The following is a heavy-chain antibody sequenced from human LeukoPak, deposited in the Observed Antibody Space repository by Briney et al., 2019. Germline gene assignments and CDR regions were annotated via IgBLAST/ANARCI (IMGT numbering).Heavy chain of an antibody. D-gene: IGHD2-15*01. V-gene: IGHV3-30*02. J-gene: IGHJ3*02. CDR2: IWHDGTNK. CDR1: GFSFSSYG. Sequence: GGSLRLSCAASGFSFSSYGMHWVRQAPGKGLEWVAVIWHDGTNKYYADTVKGRFTISRDNSKNTLDVQMNSLRAEDTAVYYCAKGGSSELKDAFDIWGQGTVVTVSA. CDR3: AKGGSSELKDAFDI.